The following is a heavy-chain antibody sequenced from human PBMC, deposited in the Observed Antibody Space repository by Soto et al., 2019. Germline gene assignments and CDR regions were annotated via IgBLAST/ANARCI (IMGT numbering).Heavy chain of an antibody. V-gene: IGHV4-30-2*01. CDR3: ARAVLRFSRRFDY. D-gene: IGHD3-3*01. Sequence: PSETLSLTCAVSGASVSSGGYSWSWLRQPPGKDLEWIGFIYLSGTTYYNPSLKSRVNISVDRSKNEFSLKLSSVTAADTAVYYCARAVLRFSRRFDYWGQGTLVTVSS. CDR1: GASVSSGGYS. J-gene: IGHJ4*02. CDR2: IYLSGTT.